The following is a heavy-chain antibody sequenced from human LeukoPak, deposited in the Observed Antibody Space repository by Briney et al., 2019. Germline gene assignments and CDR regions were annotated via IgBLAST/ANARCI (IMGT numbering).Heavy chain of an antibody. Sequence: KPSETLSLTCTVYGGSISSYYWSWIRQPAGKGLEWIGRIYTSGSTNYNPSLKSRVTMSVDTSKNQFSLKLTSLTAADTAVYYCAREGDSSGYQRDFDYWGQGTLVTVSS. CDR1: GGSISSYY. CDR3: AREGDSSGYQRDFDY. CDR2: IYTSGST. V-gene: IGHV4-4*07. D-gene: IGHD3-22*01. J-gene: IGHJ4*02.